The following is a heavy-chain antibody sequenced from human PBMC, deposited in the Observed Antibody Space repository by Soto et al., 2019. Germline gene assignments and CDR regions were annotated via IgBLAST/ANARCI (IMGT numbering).Heavy chain of an antibody. J-gene: IGHJ5*02. CDR1: SGSFSGYY. V-gene: IGHV4-34*01. CDR3: ARSAVGRSGWFDP. CDR2: INHSGST. Sequence: PSETLSLTCAVYSGSFSGYYWSWIRQPPGKGLEWIGEINHSGSTNYNPSLKSRVTISVDTSKNQFSLKLSSVTAADTAVYYCARSAVGRSGWFDPWGQGTLVTVSS. D-gene: IGHD6-25*01.